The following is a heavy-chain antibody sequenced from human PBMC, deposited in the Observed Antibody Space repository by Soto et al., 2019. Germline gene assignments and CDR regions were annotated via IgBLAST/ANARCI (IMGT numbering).Heavy chain of an antibody. CDR2: ISYDGSNK. CDR1: GFTFSSYA. CDR3: ARDGYSSGWYRFDY. D-gene: IGHD6-19*01. J-gene: IGHJ4*02. V-gene: IGHV3-30-3*01. Sequence: ESGGGVVQPGRSLRLSCAASGFTFSSYAMHWVRQAPGKGLEWVAVISYDGSNKYYADSVKGRFTISRDNSKNTLYLQMNSLRAEDTAVYYCARDGYSSGWYRFDYWGQGTLVTVSS.